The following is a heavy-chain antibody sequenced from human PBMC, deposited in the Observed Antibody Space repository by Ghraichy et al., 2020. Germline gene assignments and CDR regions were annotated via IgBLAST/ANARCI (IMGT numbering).Heavy chain of an antibody. J-gene: IGHJ6*03. CDR2: IYYSGST. CDR3: ARQGSSYYDILTGYYYYYYYMDV. D-gene: IGHD3-9*01. Sequence: SETLSLTCTVSGGSISSYYWSWIRQPPGKGLEWIGYIYYSGSTNYNPSLKSRVTISVDTSKNQFSLKLSSVTAADTAVYYCARQGSSYYDILTGYYYYYYYMDVWGNETTVTVSS. V-gene: IGHV4-59*08. CDR1: GGSISSYY.